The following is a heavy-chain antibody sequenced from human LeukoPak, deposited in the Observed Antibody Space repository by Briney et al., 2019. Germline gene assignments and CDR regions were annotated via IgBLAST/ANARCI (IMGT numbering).Heavy chain of an antibody. J-gene: IGHJ4*02. CDR2: IIPIFGTA. Sequence: SVKVPCKASGGTFSSYAISWVRQAPGQGLEWMGGIIPIFGTANYAQKFQGRVTITTDESTSTAYMELSSLRSGDTAVYYCATGSGSYYEYRYWGQGTLVTVSS. CDR3: ATGSGSYYEYRY. D-gene: IGHD3-10*01. CDR1: GGTFSSYA. V-gene: IGHV1-69*05.